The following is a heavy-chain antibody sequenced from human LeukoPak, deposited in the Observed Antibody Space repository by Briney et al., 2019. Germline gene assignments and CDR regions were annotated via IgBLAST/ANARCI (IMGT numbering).Heavy chain of an antibody. CDR3: TRGPRMVQGVITTFDY. CDR1: GGSISSSTSY. Sequence: PSETLSLTCTVSGGSISSSTSYWGWVRQPPGKGLESIGIIFYTGSTYYNPSLKSRVTMSRDTSKNQFSLILRSLIAADTAVYYCTRGPRMVQGVITTFDYWGQGILVTVSS. V-gene: IGHV4-39*07. D-gene: IGHD3-10*01. J-gene: IGHJ4*02. CDR2: IFYTGST.